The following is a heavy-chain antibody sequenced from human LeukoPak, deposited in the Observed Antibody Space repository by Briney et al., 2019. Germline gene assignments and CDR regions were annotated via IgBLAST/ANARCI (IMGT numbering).Heavy chain of an antibody. CDR2: ISSIGSTI. D-gene: IGHD3-9*01. CDR1: GFTFSSYE. CDR3: ASVYYDILTGYYEDAFDI. V-gene: IGHV3-48*03. J-gene: IGHJ3*02. Sequence: GGSLRLSCAASGFTFSSYEMNWVRQAPGKGLEWVSYISSIGSTIYYADSVKGGFTNSRDNAKNSLSLQMNSLRAEDTAVYYCASVYYDILTGYYEDAFDIWGQGTMVTVSS.